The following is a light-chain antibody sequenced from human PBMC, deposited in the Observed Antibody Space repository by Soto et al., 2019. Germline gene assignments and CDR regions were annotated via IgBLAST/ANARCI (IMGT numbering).Light chain of an antibody. J-gene: IGKJ4*01. CDR2: AAS. CDR1: QSISSY. V-gene: IGKV1-39*01. CDR3: QQSYSTPRT. Sequence: DIQMTQSPSSLSASVGDRVTITCRASQSISSYLNWYQQKPGKAPKLLIYAASSLQSGVPSRFSGSGSGTVFTFTFISLQPEDFATYYCQQSYSTPRTFGGGTKVDIK.